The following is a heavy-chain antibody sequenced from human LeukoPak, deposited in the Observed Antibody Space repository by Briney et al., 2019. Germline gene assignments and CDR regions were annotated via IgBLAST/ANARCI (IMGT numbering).Heavy chain of an antibody. V-gene: IGHV4-39*07. CDR2: IYYSGST. CDR3: AGRYSSGWYYYYYGMDV. CDR1: GGSISSSSYY. J-gene: IGHJ6*02. D-gene: IGHD6-19*01. Sequence: SETLSLTCTVSGGSISSSSYYWGWIRQPPGKGLEWIGSIYYSGSTYYNPSLKSRVTISVDTSKNQFSLKLSSVTAADTAVYYCAGRYSSGWYYYYYGMDVWGQGTTVTVSS.